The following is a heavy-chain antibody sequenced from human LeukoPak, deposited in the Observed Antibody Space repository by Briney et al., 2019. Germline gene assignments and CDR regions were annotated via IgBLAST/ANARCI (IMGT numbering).Heavy chain of an antibody. V-gene: IGHV3-23*01. J-gene: IGHJ3*02. CDR2: ISGSGGST. CDR1: GSTFSSYA. CDR3: AKVGGYGDSGSLGAFDI. D-gene: IGHD4-17*01. Sequence: PGGSLRLSCAASGSTFSSYAMSWVRQAPGKGLEWVSAISGSGGSTYYADSVKGRFTTSRDNSKNTLYLQMNSLRAEDTAVYYCAKVGGYGDSGSLGAFDIWGQGTMVTVSS.